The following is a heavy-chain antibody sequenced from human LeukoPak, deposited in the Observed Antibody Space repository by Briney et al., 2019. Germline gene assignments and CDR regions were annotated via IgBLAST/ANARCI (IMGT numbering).Heavy chain of an antibody. Sequence: PSETLSLTCAVYGGSFSGYYWSWIRQPPGKGLEWIGEINHSGSTNYNPSLKSRVTMSIDRSKNQFSLKLSSATAADTAVYYCARESYSSSTSGLHYWGQGTLVTVSS. CDR2: INHSGST. CDR3: ARESYSSSTSGLHY. CDR1: GGSFSGYY. V-gene: IGHV4-34*01. D-gene: IGHD6-6*01. J-gene: IGHJ4*02.